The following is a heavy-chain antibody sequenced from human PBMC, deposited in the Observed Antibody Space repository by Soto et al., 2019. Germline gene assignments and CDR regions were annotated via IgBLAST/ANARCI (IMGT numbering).Heavy chain of an antibody. CDR1: GFTVSNNY. CDR3: ARGRGGGGY. V-gene: IGHV3-53*01. CDR2: IYSGGYT. Sequence: EVQLVESGGGLIQPGGSLRLSCAVSGFTVSNNYMSWVRQAPGKGLEGVSVIYSGGYTAYGDSVKGRFTISRDNSKNTIFLQRKSLGADDGALYSWARGRGGGGYWGQGTLVTVSS. D-gene: IGHD3-10*01. J-gene: IGHJ4*02.